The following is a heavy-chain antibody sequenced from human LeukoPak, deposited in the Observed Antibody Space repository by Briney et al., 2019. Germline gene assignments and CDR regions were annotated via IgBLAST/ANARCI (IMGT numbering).Heavy chain of an antibody. Sequence: PSETLSLTCAVYGGSFSGYYWSWIRQPPGKGLEWIGEINHSGGTNYNPSLKSRVTISVDTSKNQFSLKLSSVTAADTAVYYCARVSRYSSSSGDWGQGTLVTVSS. D-gene: IGHD6-6*01. CDR3: ARVSRYSSSSGD. CDR1: GGSFSGYY. J-gene: IGHJ4*02. V-gene: IGHV4-34*01. CDR2: INHSGGT.